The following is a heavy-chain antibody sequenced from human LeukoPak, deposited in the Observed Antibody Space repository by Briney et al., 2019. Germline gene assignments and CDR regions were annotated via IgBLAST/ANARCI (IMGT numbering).Heavy chain of an antibody. CDR2: ISGSGSTT. CDR1: GFTFTNFA. CDR3: AKVAYSGSQPLYAFDI. V-gene: IGHV3-23*01. J-gene: IGHJ3*02. D-gene: IGHD1-26*01. Sequence: PGGSLRLSWAASGFTFTNFAMSWVRQAPGKGLEWVASISGSGSTTYYTDSVKGRFTISRDNPKNTLFVQMKGLRAEDTAVYFCAKVAYSGSQPLYAFDIWGQGTVVTVSS.